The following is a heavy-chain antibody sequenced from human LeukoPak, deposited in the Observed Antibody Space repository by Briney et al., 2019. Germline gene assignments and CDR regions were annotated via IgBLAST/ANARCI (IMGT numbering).Heavy chain of an antibody. V-gene: IGHV3-64*01. CDR3: ARDRYYDSSGAFDI. J-gene: IGHJ3*02. CDR1: GFAFSSYA. D-gene: IGHD3-22*01. CDR2: ISSNGGST. Sequence: GGSLRLSCAASGFAFSSYAMHWVRQAPGKGLEYVSAISSNGGSTYYANSVKGRFTISRDNSKNTLYLQMGSLRAEDMAVYYCARDRYYDSSGAFDIWGQGTMVTVSS.